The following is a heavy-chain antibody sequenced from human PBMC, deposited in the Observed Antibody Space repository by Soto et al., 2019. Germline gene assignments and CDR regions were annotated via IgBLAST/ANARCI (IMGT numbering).Heavy chain of an antibody. V-gene: IGHV3-21*01. Sequence: EVQLVESGGGLVKPGGSLRLSCVASGFTFSGYSINWVRQAPGKELEWVSYISGPSIYIYYADSVKGRFTISRGNAKSAVYLQMNSLRAEDTAVYYCARGFRNGFNVWGQGTTVSVSS. CDR2: ISGPSIYI. J-gene: IGHJ6*02. CDR3: ARGFRNGFNV. D-gene: IGHD2-8*01. CDR1: GFTFSGYS.